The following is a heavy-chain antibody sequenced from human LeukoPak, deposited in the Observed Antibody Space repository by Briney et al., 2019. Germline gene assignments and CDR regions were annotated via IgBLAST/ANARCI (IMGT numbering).Heavy chain of an antibody. Sequence: PSETLSLTCTVSGGSISSSSYYWGWIRQPPGKGLEWIGSIYYSGSTYYNPSLKSRVTISVGTSKNQFSLKLSSVTAADTAVYYCARGRRDYDSSGNFDYWGQGTLVTVSS. CDR3: ARGRRDYDSSGNFDY. V-gene: IGHV4-39*01. CDR1: GGSISSSSYY. J-gene: IGHJ4*02. D-gene: IGHD3-22*01. CDR2: IYYSGST.